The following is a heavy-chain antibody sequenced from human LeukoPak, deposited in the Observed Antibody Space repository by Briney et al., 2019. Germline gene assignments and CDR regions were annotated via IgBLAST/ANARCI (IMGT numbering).Heavy chain of an antibody. J-gene: IGHJ6*02. CDR2: VSYDGSNK. Sequence: SGGSLRLSCVVSGFTFRTYAMHWVRQAPGKGLEWVAVVSYDGSNKYYADSVQGRFTISRDNSRNTLHLQMNSLRAEDTAVYYCARDTHYYDPSAYYSRGEYYHHGMDAWGQGTTVTASS. V-gene: IGHV3-30-3*01. D-gene: IGHD3-22*01. CDR3: ARDTHYYDPSAYYSRGEYYHHGMDA. CDR1: GFTFRTYA.